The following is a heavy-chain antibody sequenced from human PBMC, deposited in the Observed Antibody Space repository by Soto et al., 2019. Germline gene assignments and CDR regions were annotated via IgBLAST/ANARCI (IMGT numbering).Heavy chain of an antibody. Sequence: QVQLQESGPGLVKPSQTLSLTCTVSGGSISSGGYYWSWIRQHPGKGLEWIGYIYYSGSTYYNPSLKNLVTISVDTSKNQFSLKLSSVTAADTAVYYCARVYCSGGSCYEFDYWGQGTLVTVSS. V-gene: IGHV4-31*01. J-gene: IGHJ4*02. CDR3: ARVYCSGGSCYEFDY. CDR2: IYYSGST. D-gene: IGHD2-15*01. CDR1: GGSISSGGYY.